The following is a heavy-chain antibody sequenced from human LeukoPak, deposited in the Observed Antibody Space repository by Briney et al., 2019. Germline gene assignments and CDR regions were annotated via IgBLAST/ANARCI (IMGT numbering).Heavy chain of an antibody. J-gene: IGHJ4*02. Sequence: GGSLRLSCAASGFTFSSYAMSWVRQAPGKELEWVSAISGSGGSTCYGDSVKGRFTISRDNSKNTLYLQMNSLRAEDTAVYYCAKDIGYFDWLFDYWGQGTLVTVSS. CDR3: AKDIGYFDWLFDY. V-gene: IGHV3-23*01. CDR2: ISGSGGST. D-gene: IGHD3-9*01. CDR1: GFTFSSYA.